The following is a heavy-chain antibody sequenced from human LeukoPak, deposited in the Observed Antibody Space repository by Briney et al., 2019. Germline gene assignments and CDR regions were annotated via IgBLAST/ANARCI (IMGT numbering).Heavy chain of an antibody. V-gene: IGHV3-21*01. Sequence: PGGSLRLSCAASEFTFGRYSMNWVHQAPGKGLEWVSTISSISHYIYYADSVRGRFTISRDNAKNSMFLQMNSLRAEDTGVYYCARDLSLGTPGGFDYWRQGALVTVSS. CDR2: ISSISHYI. D-gene: IGHD3-16*01. J-gene: IGHJ4*02. CDR3: ARDLSLGTPGGFDY. CDR1: EFTFGRYS.